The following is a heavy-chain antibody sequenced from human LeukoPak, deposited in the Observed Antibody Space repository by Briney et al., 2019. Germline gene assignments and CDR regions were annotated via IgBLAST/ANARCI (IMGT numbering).Heavy chain of an antibody. V-gene: IGHV4-34*01. Sequence: PSETLSLTCAVYGGSFSGYYWSWIRQPPGKGLEWIGEINHSGSTNYNPSLKSRVTISVDTSKNQFSLKLSSVTAADTAVYYCARDIFYGDYPSDAFDIWGQGTMVTVSS. D-gene: IGHD4-17*01. J-gene: IGHJ3*02. CDR3: ARDIFYGDYPSDAFDI. CDR2: INHSGST. CDR1: GGSFSGYY.